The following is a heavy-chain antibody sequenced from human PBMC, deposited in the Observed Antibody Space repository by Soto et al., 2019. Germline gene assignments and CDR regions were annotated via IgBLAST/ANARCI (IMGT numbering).Heavy chain of an antibody. Sequence: SETLSLTCTVSGGSISSSSYYWGWIRQPPGKGLEWIGSIYYSGSTYYNPSLKSRVTISVDTSKNQFSLKLSSVTAADTAVYYCARGRSYEWYFDPWGQGTLVTVSS. CDR1: GGSISSSSYY. D-gene: IGHD1-26*01. CDR3: ARGRSYEWYFDP. V-gene: IGHV4-39*07. CDR2: IYYSGST. J-gene: IGHJ5*02.